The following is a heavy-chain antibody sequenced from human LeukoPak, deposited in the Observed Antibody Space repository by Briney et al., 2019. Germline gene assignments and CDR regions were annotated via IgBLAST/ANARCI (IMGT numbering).Heavy chain of an antibody. Sequence: PSETLSLTCTVSGGSISSSSYYWGWVRQPPGEGLEWIGTIYYSGSTYYNPSLKSRVTISVDTSKNQFSLKLSSVTAADTAVYYCARQERWLLNRRGFDSWGQGTLVSVSS. D-gene: IGHD5-24*01. CDR1: GGSISSSSYY. J-gene: IGHJ4*02. CDR3: ARQERWLLNRRGFDS. V-gene: IGHV4-39*01. CDR2: IYYSGST.